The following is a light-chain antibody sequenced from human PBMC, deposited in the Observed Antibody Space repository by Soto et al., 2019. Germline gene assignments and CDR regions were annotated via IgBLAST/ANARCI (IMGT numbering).Light chain of an antibody. Sequence: EIVLTQSPGTLSLSPGERATLSCRASQTVASNYLAWYQHKPGQAPRLLIYGASSRASGIPDRFSGSGSGTDFTLAISRVEPEDCAVYYCQQFVYLITFGQGTRLEIK. CDR2: GAS. V-gene: IGKV3-20*01. CDR3: QQFVYLIT. J-gene: IGKJ5*01. CDR1: QTVASNY.